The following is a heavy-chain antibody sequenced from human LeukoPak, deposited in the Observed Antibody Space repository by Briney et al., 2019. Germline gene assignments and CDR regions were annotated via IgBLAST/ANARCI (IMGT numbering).Heavy chain of an antibody. D-gene: IGHD6-19*01. J-gene: IGHJ1*01. CDR3: ARHVGCGWEYFQH. CDR1: GGSISSYY. Sequence: PSETLSLTCTVSGGSISSYYWSWIRQPPGKGLEWIGYIYYSGSTNYNPSLKSRVTISVDTSKNQFSLKLSSVTAADTAVYYCARHVGCGWEYFQHWGQGTLVTVSS. V-gene: IGHV4-59*08. CDR2: IYYSGST.